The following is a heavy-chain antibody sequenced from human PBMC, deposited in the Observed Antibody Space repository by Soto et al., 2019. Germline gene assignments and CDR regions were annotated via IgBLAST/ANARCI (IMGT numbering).Heavy chain of an antibody. Sequence: SAKVSSKASGCTVTIYVISWVLQSPRKGLEWMGWISAYNGNTNYAQKLQGRVTMTTDTSTSTAYMELRSLRSDDTAVYYCARDPPGRGDYALGYFDYWGQGTLVTVSS. CDR1: GCTVTIYV. CDR2: ISAYNGNT. V-gene: IGHV1-18*04. J-gene: IGHJ4*02. D-gene: IGHD4-17*01. CDR3: ARDPPGRGDYALGYFDY.